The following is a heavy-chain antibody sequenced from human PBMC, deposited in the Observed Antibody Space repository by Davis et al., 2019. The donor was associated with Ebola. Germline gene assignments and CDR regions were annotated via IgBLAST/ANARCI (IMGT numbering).Heavy chain of an antibody. V-gene: IGHV3-74*01. CDR2: TNSDGSIT. CDR1: GFTFSRHW. J-gene: IGHJ4*02. CDR3: ARGTHYAHDY. Sequence: GESPKTPRAASGFTFSRHWMHWVRQAPGKGLVWVSRTNSDGSITSYADSVKGRFTISRDNAKNTLYLQMNSLRDEDTAVYYCARGTHYAHDYWGQGTLVTVSS. D-gene: IGHD3-16*01.